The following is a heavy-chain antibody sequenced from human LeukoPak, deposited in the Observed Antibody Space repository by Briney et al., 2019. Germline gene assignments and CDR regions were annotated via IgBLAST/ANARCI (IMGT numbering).Heavy chain of an antibody. CDR3: ASPNITYCSSSSCYKYYYYYGMDV. CDR1: GYTFTSYA. J-gene: IGHJ6*02. V-gene: IGHV1-3*01. CDR2: INAGNGST. Sequence: ASVKVSCKASGYTFTSYAMHWVRQAPGQRLEWMGSINAGNGSTKYSQKFQGRVTITRDTSASTAYMELSSLRSEDTAVYYCASPNITYCSSSSCYKYYYYYGMDVWGQGTTVTVSS. D-gene: IGHD2-2*02.